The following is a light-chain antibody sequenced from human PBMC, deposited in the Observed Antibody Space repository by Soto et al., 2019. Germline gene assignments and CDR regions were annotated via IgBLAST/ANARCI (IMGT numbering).Light chain of an antibody. CDR3: QQRSNWPPT. V-gene: IGKV3D-20*02. CDR1: QSVSSSY. Sequence: EIVLTQSAGTVSLSPGERATLSCRASQSVSSSYLAWYQQKPGLAPRLLIYGASSRATGIPDRFSGSGSGTDFTLTISRLEPEDFAVYYCQQRSNWPPTFGQGTRLEI. CDR2: GAS. J-gene: IGKJ5*01.